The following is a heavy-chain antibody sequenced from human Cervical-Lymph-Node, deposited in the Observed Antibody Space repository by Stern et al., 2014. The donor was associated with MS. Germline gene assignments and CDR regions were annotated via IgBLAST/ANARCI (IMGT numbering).Heavy chain of an antibody. CDR2: ISHYNENT. CDR1: GYTFTYYA. V-gene: IGHV1-18*01. D-gene: IGHD4-11*01. Sequence: QVQLVESGAEVKKHGASVNVSCKTSGYTFTYYAISWIRQAPGHGIEWVGWISHYNENTNFVQKLQGRVAMTTDTSTSTAYMELRSLRSDDTAVYYCARDDDYTRRAIDYWGQGTLVTVSS. CDR3: ARDDDYTRRAIDY. J-gene: IGHJ4*02.